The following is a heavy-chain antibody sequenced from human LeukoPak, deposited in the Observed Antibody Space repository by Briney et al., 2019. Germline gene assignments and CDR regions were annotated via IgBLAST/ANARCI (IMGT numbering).Heavy chain of an antibody. CDR2: INSDGSSI. J-gene: IGHJ4*02. CDR3: ARRAYSGSYFYFDY. D-gene: IGHD1-26*01. Sequence: GGSLRLSCAASGLTISSYWMHWVRQAPGKGLVWVSRINSDGSSISYADAVKGRFTISRDNAENTLYLQMNSLRAEDTAVYYCARRAYSGSYFYFDYWGQGTLVTVSS. CDR1: GLTISSYW. V-gene: IGHV3-74*01.